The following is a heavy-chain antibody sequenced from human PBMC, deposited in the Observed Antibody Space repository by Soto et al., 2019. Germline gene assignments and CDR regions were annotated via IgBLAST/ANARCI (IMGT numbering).Heavy chain of an antibody. Sequence: SETLYLNCAVYGGSFSGYYWSWIRQTQGKGLEWIGEINHSGSTNYNPSLKSRVTISVDTSKNQFSLKLSSVTAADNAVYYCTIGQHLSYSGSANWFDPWGQGTLVTVSS. CDR1: GGSFSGYY. D-gene: IGHD1-26*01. J-gene: IGHJ5*02. CDR2: INHSGST. V-gene: IGHV4-34*01. CDR3: TIGQHLSYSGSANWFDP.